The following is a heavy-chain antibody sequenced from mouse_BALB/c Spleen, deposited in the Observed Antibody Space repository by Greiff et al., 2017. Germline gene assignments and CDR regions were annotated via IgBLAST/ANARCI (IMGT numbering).Heavy chain of an antibody. J-gene: IGHJ4*01. CDR3: ARLSEAMDY. CDR2: ISSGGSYT. Sequence: EVKLMESGGGLVKPGGSLKLSCAASGFTFSSYAMSWVRQSPEKRLEWVAEISSGGSYTYYPDTVTGRFTISRDNAKNTLYLEMSSLRSEDTAMYYCARLSEAMDYWGQGTSVTVSS. V-gene: IGHV5-9-4*01. CDR1: GFTFSSYA. D-gene: IGHD3-1*01.